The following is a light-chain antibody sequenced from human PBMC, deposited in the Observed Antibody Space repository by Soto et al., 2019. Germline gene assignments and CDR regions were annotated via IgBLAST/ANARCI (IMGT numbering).Light chain of an antibody. CDR1: QSISSS. CDR2: AAS. CDR3: QQSYNTPYT. V-gene: IGKV1-39*01. Sequence: DIQMTQSPSSLSASVGGRVTITCRASQSISSSLNWYQQKPGKAPNLLIYAASMLQGGVPSRFSGSGSGTDFTLTISSLQLEEFAVYYCQQSYNTPYTIGQGTTLEIK. J-gene: IGKJ2*01.